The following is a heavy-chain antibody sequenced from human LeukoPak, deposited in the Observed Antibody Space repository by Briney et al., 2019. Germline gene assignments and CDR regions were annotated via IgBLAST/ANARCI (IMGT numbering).Heavy chain of an antibody. D-gene: IGHD2-2*01. J-gene: IGHJ4*02. CDR3: ARGLDPNLYCSSMSCLHYFDY. Sequence: SETLSLTCAGYGGSFSAYRCSWIRQPPGKGLELIWEINHSGSTNYNPSLQSRVTISVDTSNNKFSLKLSSVTAADTAVYYCARGLDPNLYCSSMSCLHYFDYWGRGYLVTVYS. CDR2: INHSGST. V-gene: IGHV4-34*01. CDR1: GGSFSAYR.